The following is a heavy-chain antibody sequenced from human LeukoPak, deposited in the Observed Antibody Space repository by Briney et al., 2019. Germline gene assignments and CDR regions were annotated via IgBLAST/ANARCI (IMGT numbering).Heavy chain of an antibody. V-gene: IGHV3-73*01. Sequence: GGSLRLSCAASGSTFSGSAMHWVRQASGKGLEWVGRIRSKANSYATAYAASVKGRFTISRDDSKNTAYLQMNSLKTEDTAVYYCTRHQTPGWFDPWGQGTLVTVSS. CDR2: IRSKANSYAT. CDR1: GSTFSGSA. CDR3: TRHQTPGWFDP. J-gene: IGHJ5*02.